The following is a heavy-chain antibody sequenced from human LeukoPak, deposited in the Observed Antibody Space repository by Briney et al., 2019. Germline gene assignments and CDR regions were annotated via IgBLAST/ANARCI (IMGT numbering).Heavy chain of an antibody. CDR3: ARVSSSWYQKGVFDY. V-gene: IGHV4-34*01. CDR1: GGSFSGYY. Sequence: PSETLSLTCAVYGGSFSGYYWSWIRQPPGKGLEWIGEINHSGGTNYNPSLKSRVTISVDTSKNQFSLKLSSVTAADTAVYYCARVSSSWYQKGVFDYWGQGTLVTVSS. D-gene: IGHD6-13*01. CDR2: INHSGGT. J-gene: IGHJ4*02.